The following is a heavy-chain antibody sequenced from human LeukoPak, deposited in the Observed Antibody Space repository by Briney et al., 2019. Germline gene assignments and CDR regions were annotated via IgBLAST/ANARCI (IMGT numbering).Heavy chain of an antibody. CDR1: GYTFTGYY. CDR2: MNPHTGGS. J-gene: IGHJ5*02. D-gene: IGHD4-17*01. CDR3: ARSRTTMTTREFDP. V-gene: IGHV1-2*02. Sequence: ASVKVSCKASGYTFTGYYMHWIRHAPGQGLEWLGWMNPHTGGSNYARKFQGRVTMTRDTSISAAYLELTSLRFDDTAVYYCARSRTTMTTREFDPWGQGTRVTVSS.